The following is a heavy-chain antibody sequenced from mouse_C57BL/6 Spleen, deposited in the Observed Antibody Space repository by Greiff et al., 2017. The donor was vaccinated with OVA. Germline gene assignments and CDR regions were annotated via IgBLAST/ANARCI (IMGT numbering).Heavy chain of an antibody. CDR3: ARQGGRKGYFDV. J-gene: IGHJ1*03. Sequence: EVQLQQSGPELVKPGASVKISCKASGYTFTDYYMNWVMQSHGKSLEWIGDINPNNGGTSYNQKFKGKATLTVDKSSSTAYMELRSLTSEDSAVYYCARQGGRKGYFDVWGTGTTVTVSS. CDR1: GYTFTDYY. D-gene: IGHD1-3*01. V-gene: IGHV1-26*01. CDR2: INPNNGGT.